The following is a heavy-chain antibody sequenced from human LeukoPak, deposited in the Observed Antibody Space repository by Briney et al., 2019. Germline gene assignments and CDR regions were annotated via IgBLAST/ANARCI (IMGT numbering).Heavy chain of an antibody. J-gene: IGHJ4*02. CDR2: IYYSGST. CDR1: GGSISSSSYY. Sequence: SETLSLTCTVSGGSISSSSYYWRWIRQLPGRGLEWIGSIYYSGSTYYNPSLKSRVAISVDTSKNQFSLKLSSVTAADTAVYYCDYVGYYGSGTIFDYWGQGTLVTVSS. CDR3: DYVGYYGSGTIFDY. V-gene: IGHV4-39*01. D-gene: IGHD3-10*01.